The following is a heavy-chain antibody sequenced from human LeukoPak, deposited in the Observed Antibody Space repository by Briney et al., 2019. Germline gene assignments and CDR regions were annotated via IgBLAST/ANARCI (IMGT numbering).Heavy chain of an antibody. CDR2: IYYSGAT. Sequence: SETLSLTCTVSGVSINDYYWTWIRQPAGKGLEWIGYIYYSGATNYNPSLKSRVTISVDTSKNQFSLKLSSVTAADTAVYYCARGVYIAAAQYGYWGQGTLVTVSS. CDR1: GVSINDYY. V-gene: IGHV4-59*01. CDR3: ARGVYIAAAQYGY. J-gene: IGHJ4*02. D-gene: IGHD6-13*01.